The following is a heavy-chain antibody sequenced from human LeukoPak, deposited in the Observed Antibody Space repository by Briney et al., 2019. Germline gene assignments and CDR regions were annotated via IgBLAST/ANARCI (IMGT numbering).Heavy chain of an antibody. D-gene: IGHD3-9*01. J-gene: IGHJ4*02. V-gene: IGHV3-21*04. CDR3: ARGRIQRYFDWSENYFDY. CDR2: ISSSSSYI. CDR1: GFTFSSYS. Sequence: PGGSLRLSCAASGFTFSSYSMNRVRQAPGKGLEWVSSISSSSSYIYYADSVKGRFTISRDNAKNSLYLQMNSLRAEDTAVYYCARGRIQRYFDWSENYFDYWGQGTLVTVSS.